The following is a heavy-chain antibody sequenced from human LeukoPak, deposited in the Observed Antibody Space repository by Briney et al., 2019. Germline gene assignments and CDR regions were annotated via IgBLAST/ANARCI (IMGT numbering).Heavy chain of an antibody. V-gene: IGHV3-30-3*01. CDR2: ISYDGSNK. J-gene: IGHJ4*02. D-gene: IGHD3-22*01. CDR1: GFTFSSYA. CDR3: ARGDYYDSSGYEFRPWADYFDY. Sequence: PGGSLRLSCAASGFTFSSYAMHWVRQAPGKGLEWVAVISYDGSNKYYADSVKGRFTISRDNSKNTLYLQMNSLRAEDTAVYYCARGDYYDSSGYEFRPWADYFDYRGQGTLVTVSS.